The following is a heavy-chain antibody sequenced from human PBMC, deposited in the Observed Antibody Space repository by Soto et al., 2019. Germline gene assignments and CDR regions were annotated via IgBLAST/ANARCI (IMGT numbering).Heavy chain of an antibody. Sequence: LSLTCTVSGGSVSSGSYYWSWIRQPPGKGLEWIGYIYYSGSTNYNPSLKSRVTISVDTSKNQFSLKLSSVTAADTAAYYCAREGTDGYNYLYYYGMDVWGQGTTVTVS. J-gene: IGHJ6*02. CDR3: AREGTDGYNYLYYYGMDV. CDR2: IYYSGST. V-gene: IGHV4-61*01. CDR1: GGSVSSGSYY. D-gene: IGHD5-12*01.